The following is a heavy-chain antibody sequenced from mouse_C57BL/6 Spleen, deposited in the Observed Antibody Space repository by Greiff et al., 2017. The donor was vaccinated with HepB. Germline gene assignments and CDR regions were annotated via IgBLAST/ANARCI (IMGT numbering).Heavy chain of an antibody. CDR2: IDPSDSYT. V-gene: IGHV1-69*01. J-gene: IGHJ4*01. CDR1: GYTFTSYW. CDR3: ARLRYDYEPMDY. Sequence: QVQLQQPGAELVMPGASVKLSCKASGYTFTSYWMHWVKQRPGQGLEWIGEIDPSDSYTNYNQKFKGKSTLTVDKSSSTAYMQLSSLTSEDSAVYYCARLRYDYEPMDYWGQGTSVTVSS. D-gene: IGHD2-4*01.